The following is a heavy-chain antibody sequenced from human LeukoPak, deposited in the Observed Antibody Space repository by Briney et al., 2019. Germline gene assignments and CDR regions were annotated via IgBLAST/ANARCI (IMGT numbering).Heavy chain of an antibody. V-gene: IGHV4-59*08. CDR2: IYYSGST. CDR1: GGSISSYY. Sequence: PSETLSLTCTVSGGSISSYYWSWIRQPPGKGLEWIGYIYYSGSTNYNPSLKSRVTISVDTSKNQFSLKLSSVTAADTAVYYCARATPGIYYDPFWYFDLWGRGTLVTVSS. D-gene: IGHD3-22*01. CDR3: ARATPGIYYDPFWYFDL. J-gene: IGHJ2*01.